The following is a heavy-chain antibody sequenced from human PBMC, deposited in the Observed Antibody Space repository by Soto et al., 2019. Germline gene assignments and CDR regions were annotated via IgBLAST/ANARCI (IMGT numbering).Heavy chain of an antibody. CDR3: ARGWSYCSGGSCYRRGAFDY. J-gene: IGHJ4*02. CDR2: IYHSGST. D-gene: IGHD2-15*01. V-gene: IGHV4-30-2*01. Sequence: SETLSLTCAVSGGSISSGGYSRSWIRQPPGKGLEWIGYIYHSGSTYYNPSLKSRVTISVDRSKNQFSLKLSSVTAADTAVYYCARGWSYCSGGSCYRRGAFDYWGQGTLVTVSS. CDR1: GGSISSGGYS.